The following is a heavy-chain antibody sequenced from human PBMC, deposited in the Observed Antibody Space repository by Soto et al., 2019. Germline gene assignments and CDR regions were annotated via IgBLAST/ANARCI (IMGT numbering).Heavy chain of an antibody. Sequence: SETLSLTCSVSGGSVSSANYYWSWIRQPPGKGLEWIGYIYYSGSTNYNPSLTSLVTISRDTSKNHFSLKLSSVTAADTAIYYCARGSVGYNDHCFGYGGRGNLVTVS. V-gene: IGHV4-61*03. CDR2: IYYSGST. CDR1: GGSVSSANYY. D-gene: IGHD6-25*01. J-gene: IGHJ4*02. CDR3: ARGSVGYNDHCFGY.